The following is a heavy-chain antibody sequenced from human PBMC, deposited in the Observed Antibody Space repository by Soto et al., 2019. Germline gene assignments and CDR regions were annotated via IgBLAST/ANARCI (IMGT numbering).Heavy chain of an antibody. J-gene: IGHJ4*02. CDR2: ITSTSTYI. CDR1: GFTFSSYT. Sequence: EVQLVESGGGLVKPGGSLRLSCAASGFTFSSYTMHWVRQAPGKGLEWVASITSTSTYIYYTDSLKGRFTISRDNAKNALYLHMNSLGPGDKAVYYCARDGARDRGDKGFDYWGQGTLGTVSS. V-gene: IGHV3-21*01. CDR3: ARDGARDRGDKGFDY. D-gene: IGHD2-21*02.